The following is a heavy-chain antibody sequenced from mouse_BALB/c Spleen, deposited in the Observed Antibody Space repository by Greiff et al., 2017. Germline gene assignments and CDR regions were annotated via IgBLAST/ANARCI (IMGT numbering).Heavy chain of an antibody. CDR1: GYTFTSYY. J-gene: IGHJ2*01. CDR2: INPSNGGT. V-gene: IGHV1S81*02. Sequence: VQLQQSGAELVKPGASVKLSCKASGYTFTSYYMYWVKQRPGQGLEWIGEINPSNGGTNFNEKFKSKATLTVDKSSSTAYMQLSSLTSEDSAVYYCTRDYYGSSFDYWGQGTTLTVSS. D-gene: IGHD1-1*01. CDR3: TRDYYGSSFDY.